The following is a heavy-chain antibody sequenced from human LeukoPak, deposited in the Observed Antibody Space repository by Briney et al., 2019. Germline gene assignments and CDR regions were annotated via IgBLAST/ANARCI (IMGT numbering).Heavy chain of an antibody. Sequence: ASVKVSCKASGYTFTTYGISWVRQAPGQGPEWMGWISAYSTYNGNTNYAQKFQGRVTMTTDTSTSTAYMELRSLRSDDTAVYYCTRDLGQWLLQGIFFDYWGQGTLVTVSS. J-gene: IGHJ4*02. D-gene: IGHD5-12*01. CDR1: GYTFTTYG. CDR3: TRDLGQWLLQGIFFDY. CDR2: ISAYSTYNGNT. V-gene: IGHV1-18*01.